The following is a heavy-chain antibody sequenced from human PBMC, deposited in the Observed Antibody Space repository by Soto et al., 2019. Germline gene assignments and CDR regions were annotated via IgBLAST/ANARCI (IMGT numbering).Heavy chain of an antibody. J-gene: IGHJ5*02. D-gene: IGHD6-13*01. CDR3: ARGNGAAAGSRWFDP. CDR1: GGSFSGYY. Sequence: PSETLSLTCAVYGGSFSGYYWSWIRQPPGKGLEWIGEINHSGSTNYNPSLKSRVTISVDTSKNQFSLKLSSVTAADTAVYYCARGNGAAAGSRWFDPWGQGTLVTVSS. CDR2: INHSGST. V-gene: IGHV4-34*01.